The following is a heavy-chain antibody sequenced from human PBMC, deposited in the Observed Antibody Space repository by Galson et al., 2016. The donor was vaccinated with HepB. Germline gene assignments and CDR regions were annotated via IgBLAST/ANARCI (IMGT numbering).Heavy chain of an antibody. Sequence: SLRLSCAASGFTFSSYGMHWVRQAPGKGLEWVAVISYDGSNKYYADSVTGRFTISRETSNNTLFLQMNSLTSADTAVYYCAQGRWSYSNTWYESFGHWGQGSLVTVSS. CDR3: AQGRWSYSNTWYESFGH. CDR1: GFTFSSYG. V-gene: IGHV3-30*18. J-gene: IGHJ4*02. D-gene: IGHD6-13*01. CDR2: ISYDGSNK.